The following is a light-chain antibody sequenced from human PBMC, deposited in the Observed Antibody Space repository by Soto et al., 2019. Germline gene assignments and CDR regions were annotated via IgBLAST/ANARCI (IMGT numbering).Light chain of an antibody. V-gene: IGKV3-11*01. J-gene: IGKJ4*01. Sequence: ETMMTQSPDTLSVSLGERATLSCRASQSLRSSLAWYQQKPGQAPRLLIYDASTRATGIPARFRGSGSGTDFTLTISSLEPEDFAVYYCQQRSNWPLTFGGGTKGDIK. CDR2: DAS. CDR3: QQRSNWPLT. CDR1: QSLRSS.